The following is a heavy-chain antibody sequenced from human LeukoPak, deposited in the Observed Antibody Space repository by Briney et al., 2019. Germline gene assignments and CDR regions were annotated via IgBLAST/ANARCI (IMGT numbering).Heavy chain of an antibody. CDR1: GYTFTGYY. J-gene: IGHJ5*02. Sequence: RASVKVSCKASGYTFTGYYMHWVRQAPGQGLEWMGWINPNSGGTNYAQKFRGRVTMTRDTSISTAYMELSRLRSDDTAVYYCARAPLSIFGVVIHNWFDPWGQGTLVTVSS. D-gene: IGHD3-3*01. V-gene: IGHV1-2*02. CDR3: ARAPLSIFGVVIHNWFDP. CDR2: INPNSGGT.